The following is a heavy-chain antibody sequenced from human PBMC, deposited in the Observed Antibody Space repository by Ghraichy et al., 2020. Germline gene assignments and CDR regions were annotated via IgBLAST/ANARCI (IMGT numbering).Heavy chain of an antibody. V-gene: IGHV5-51*01. Sequence: GESLNISCKGSGYIFTTYWIGWVRQMPGKGLEWMGIIYPGDSDTRYSPSFQGQVTISADKSVSTAYLQWSSLKASDSAMYYCARHMRIGPYYYDSSGYKQIDYWGQGTLVTVSS. CDR3: ARHMRIGPYYYDSSGYKQIDY. CDR2: IYPGDSDT. D-gene: IGHD3-22*01. CDR1: GYIFTTYW. J-gene: IGHJ4*02.